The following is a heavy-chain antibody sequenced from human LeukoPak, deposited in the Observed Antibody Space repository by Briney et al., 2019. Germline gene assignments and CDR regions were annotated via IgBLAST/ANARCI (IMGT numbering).Heavy chain of an antibody. V-gene: IGHV3-48*01. Sequence: GGSLRLSCAASGFTFSSYSVNWVRQAPGKGLEWVSYISSSSSTIYYADSVKGRFTIPRDNAKNSLYLQMNSLRAEDTAVYYCARDSYGMDVWGQGTTVTVSS. CDR2: ISSSSSTI. CDR3: ARDSYGMDV. CDR1: GFTFSSYS. J-gene: IGHJ6*02.